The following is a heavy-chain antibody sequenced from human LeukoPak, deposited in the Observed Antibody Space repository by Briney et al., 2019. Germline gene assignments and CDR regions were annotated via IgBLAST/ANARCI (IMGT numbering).Heavy chain of an antibody. Sequence: HPGGSLRLSCAASGFTFRNFWMSWVRQAPGRGLEWVANIHPEGNEKYHVESVKGRFTITRDNAKSSLFLQMNGLRAEDTAVYYCARGDAFSGDHWGQGTLVTVSS. CDR2: IHPEGNEK. J-gene: IGHJ4*02. CDR3: ARGDAFSGDH. CDR1: GFTFRNFW. V-gene: IGHV3-7*04.